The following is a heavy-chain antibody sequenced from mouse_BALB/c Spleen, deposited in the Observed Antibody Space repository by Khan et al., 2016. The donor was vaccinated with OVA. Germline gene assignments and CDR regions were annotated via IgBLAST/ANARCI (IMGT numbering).Heavy chain of an antibody. V-gene: IGHV14-3*02. CDR1: GFNIKDTY. D-gene: IGHD4-1*01. CDR2: IDPANGNT. Sequence: EVELVESGAELVKPGASVKLSCTASGFNIKDTYMHWVKQRPEQGLEWIGRIDPANGNTKYDPKFQGKATITADTSSNTAYLQLSRLTSEDTAVYYCARDYWDVFAYWGQGTLVTVSA. CDR3: ARDYWDVFAY. J-gene: IGHJ3*01.